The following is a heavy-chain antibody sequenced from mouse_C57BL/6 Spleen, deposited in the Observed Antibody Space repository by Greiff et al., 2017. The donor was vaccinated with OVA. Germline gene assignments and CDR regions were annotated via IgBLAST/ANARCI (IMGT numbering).Heavy chain of an antibody. CDR3: VRRVASYFDY. Sequence: QVQLQQPGAELVKPGASVKMSCKASGYTFTSYWITWVKQRPGQGLEWIGDIYPDSGRTNYNTKFKSKATLTVDTSSSTAYMQLSSLTSEDTAVYYCVRRVASYFDYWGKGTTVTVSS. CDR1: GYTFTSYW. CDR2: IYPDSGRT. V-gene: IGHV1-55*01. J-gene: IGHJ2*01. D-gene: IGHD1-1*02.